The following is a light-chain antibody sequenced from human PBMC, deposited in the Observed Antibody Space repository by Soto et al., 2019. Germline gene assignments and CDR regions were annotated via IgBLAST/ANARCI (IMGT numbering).Light chain of an antibody. V-gene: IGKV3-11*01. Sequence: EIVLTQSPGTLSLSPGERATLSCRAGQTIGTSLVWSQQKPGQSRRLLIYDASHRATGVPARFSGSGSGTDFTLTISGLQPEDFAVYYCQQRSVWPITFGQGTRLEIK. CDR2: DAS. CDR3: QQRSVWPIT. CDR1: QTIGTS. J-gene: IGKJ5*01.